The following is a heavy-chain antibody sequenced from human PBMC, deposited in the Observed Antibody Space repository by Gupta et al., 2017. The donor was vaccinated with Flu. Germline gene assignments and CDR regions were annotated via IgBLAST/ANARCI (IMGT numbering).Heavy chain of an antibody. Sequence: GSLRLSCAASGFSFSTYTMNWARQAPGKGLEWVAFISNSGETVYYADSVNGRFTISRDNARNSLFLQMNNLRDEDTAVYYCTKGGGTRSWLMDYWGQGTLVTVSS. CDR1: GFSFSTYT. CDR3: TKGGGTRSWLMDY. D-gene: IGHD6-13*01. CDR2: ISNSGETV. V-gene: IGHV3-48*02. J-gene: IGHJ4*02.